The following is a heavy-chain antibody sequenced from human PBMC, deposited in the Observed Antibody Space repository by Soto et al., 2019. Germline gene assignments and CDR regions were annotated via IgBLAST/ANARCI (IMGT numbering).Heavy chain of an antibody. CDR3: ARGRYGDY. J-gene: IGHJ4*02. V-gene: IGHV1-18*01. CDR1: GYDFTTYG. D-gene: IGHD1-1*01. Sequence: QVHLVQSGAEVKKSGASVKVSCKGSGYDFTTYGITWVRQAPGQGLEWMAWISAHNGNTDYAQKLXGXGXXTRDTYTSTAYMELRSLRSDDTAVYYCARGRYGDYWGQGALGTVSS. CDR2: ISAHNGNT.